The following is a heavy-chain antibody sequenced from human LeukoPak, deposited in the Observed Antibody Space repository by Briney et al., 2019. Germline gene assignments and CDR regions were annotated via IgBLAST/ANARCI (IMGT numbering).Heavy chain of an antibody. V-gene: IGHV3-30-3*01. J-gene: IGHJ4*02. CDR2: ISYDGSNK. Sequence: GGSLRLSCAASGFTFSSYAMHWVRQAPGKGLEWVAVISYDGSNKYYADSVKGRFTISRDNSKNTLYLQMNSLRAEDTAVYYCARDYSGSPYYFDYWGQGTLDTVSS. D-gene: IGHD1-26*01. CDR1: GFTFSSYA. CDR3: ARDYSGSPYYFDY.